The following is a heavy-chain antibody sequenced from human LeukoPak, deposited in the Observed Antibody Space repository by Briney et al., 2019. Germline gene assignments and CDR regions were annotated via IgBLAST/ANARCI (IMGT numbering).Heavy chain of an antibody. V-gene: IGHV3-21*01. CDR1: GFTFSSFE. D-gene: IGHD4-11*01. Sequence: PGGSLRLSCAASGFTFSSFEMKWVRQAPGKGLEWVSSITSSSDYIYYADSVKGRFTISRDNAKNLLYLQMNSLRAEDTAVYYCARDYPYSYYMNVWGNGTTVTVSS. J-gene: IGHJ6*03. CDR3: ARDYPYSYYMNV. CDR2: ITSSSDYI.